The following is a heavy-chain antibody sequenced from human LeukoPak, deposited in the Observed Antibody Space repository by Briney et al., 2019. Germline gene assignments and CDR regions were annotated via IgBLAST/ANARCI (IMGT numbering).Heavy chain of an antibody. CDR1: GYTFTGYY. D-gene: IGHD3-22*01. J-gene: IGHJ5*02. Sequence: ASVKVSCKASGYTFTGYYMHWVRQAPGQGLEWMGRINPNSGGTNYAQKFQGRVTMTRDTSISTAYMELSRLRSEDTAVYYCARVFYDSANWFDPWGQGTLVTVSS. V-gene: IGHV1-2*06. CDR2: INPNSGGT. CDR3: ARVFYDSANWFDP.